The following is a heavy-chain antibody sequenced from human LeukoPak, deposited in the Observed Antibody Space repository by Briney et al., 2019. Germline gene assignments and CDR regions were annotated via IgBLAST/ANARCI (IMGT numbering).Heavy chain of an antibody. CDR2: MNPNSGNT. D-gene: IGHD3-3*01. V-gene: IGHV1-8*01. CDR1: GYTFTSYD. Sequence: ASVKVSCKASGYTFTSYDINWVRQDTGQGLEWMGWMNPNSGNTGYAQKFQGRVTMTRNTSISTAYMELSSLRSEDTAVYYCASYPPPYYDFWSGYYRDYGMDVWGQGTTVTVSS. J-gene: IGHJ6*02. CDR3: ASYPPPYYDFWSGYYRDYGMDV.